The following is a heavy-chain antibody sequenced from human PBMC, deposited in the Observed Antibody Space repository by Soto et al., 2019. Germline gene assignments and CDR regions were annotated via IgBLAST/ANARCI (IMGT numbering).Heavy chain of an antibody. V-gene: IGHV3-23*01. J-gene: IGHJ6*02. Sequence: PXGSLRLSCAAAGFTFSSYAMSWVRQAPGKGLEWVSAISGSGGSTYYADSVKGRFTISRDNSKNTLYLQMNSLRAEDTAVYYCAGSRINYYYGMDVWGQGTTVTVSS. CDR1: GFTFSSYA. D-gene: IGHD5-12*01. CDR2: ISGSGGST. CDR3: AGSRINYYYGMDV.